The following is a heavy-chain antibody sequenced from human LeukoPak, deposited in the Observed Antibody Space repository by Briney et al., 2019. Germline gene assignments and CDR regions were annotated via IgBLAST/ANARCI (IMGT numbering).Heavy chain of an antibody. CDR3: AKDPDDTLTGVPRGFDP. V-gene: IGHV3-33*06. D-gene: IGHD3-9*01. CDR2: IWYDGSNK. J-gene: IGHJ5*02. Sequence: GGSLRLSCAPSGFIFSNYYMHWVRQAPAKGLEWVAVIWYDGSNKYYVDSVKGRFTLSRDNSKNTLYLQMNSLRAEDTAGYYCAKDPDDTLTGVPRGFDPWGQGTLVTVSS. CDR1: GFIFSNYY.